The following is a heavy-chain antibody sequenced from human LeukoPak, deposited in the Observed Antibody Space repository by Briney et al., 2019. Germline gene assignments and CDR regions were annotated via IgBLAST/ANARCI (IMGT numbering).Heavy chain of an antibody. J-gene: IGHJ4*02. CDR3: AKDLSSSSSLRRPY. CDR2: IRHDGSNK. V-gene: IGHV3-30*02. D-gene: IGHD6-6*01. CDR1: GFTFSSYG. Sequence: GGSLRLSSAPAGFTFSSYGMHWVRQALGKGLEWVAFIRHDGSNKYYADSVKGRFTISRDNSKNTLYLQMNSLRAEDTAVYYCAKDLSSSSSLRRPYWGQGTLVTVSS.